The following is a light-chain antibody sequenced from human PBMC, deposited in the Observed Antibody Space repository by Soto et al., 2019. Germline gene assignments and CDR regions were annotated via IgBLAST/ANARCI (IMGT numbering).Light chain of an antibody. V-gene: IGKV3-20*01. CDR3: QQYGASPWA. CDR1: QSVSSSY. CDR2: GAS. J-gene: IGKJ2*01. Sequence: VLTQSTDTLSLSPGERATLSCRASQSVSSSYLAWYQQKPGQAPRLLIYGASSRATGIPDRFSGSGSGTDFTLTISRLEPEDFAVYYCQQYGASPWAFG.